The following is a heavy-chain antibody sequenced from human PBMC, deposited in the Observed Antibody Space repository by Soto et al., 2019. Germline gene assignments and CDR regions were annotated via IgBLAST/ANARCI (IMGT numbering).Heavy chain of an antibody. V-gene: IGHV3-30*18. Sequence: QVHLVESAGGVVQPGGSLRLSCEGSGFTFRNYGIHWVRQAPGKGLEWVAVVSYDGNKKYYGDSVKGRFTISRDNSKTSVYLQVNSLRPEDTAVYYCAKDRSLGYCAGGDCYYYYGMDVWGQGTTVTVSS. J-gene: IGHJ6*02. CDR2: VSYDGNKK. D-gene: IGHD2-8*02. CDR1: GFTFRNYG. CDR3: AKDRSLGYCAGGDCYYYYGMDV.